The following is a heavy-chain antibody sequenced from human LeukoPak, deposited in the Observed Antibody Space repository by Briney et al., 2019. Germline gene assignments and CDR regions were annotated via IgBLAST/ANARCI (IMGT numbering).Heavy chain of an antibody. J-gene: IGHJ3*02. V-gene: IGHV3-66*01. CDR3: ARRRYCGGDCYPPSYAFDI. CDR1: GFTFSSNY. D-gene: IGHD2-21*02. CDR2: IYSGGST. Sequence: GGSLRLSCAASGFTFSSNYMSWVRQAPGKGLEWVSVIYSGGSTYYADSVKGRFTISRDNSKNTLYLQMNSLRAEDTAVYYCARRRYCGGDCYPPSYAFDIWGQGTMVTVSS.